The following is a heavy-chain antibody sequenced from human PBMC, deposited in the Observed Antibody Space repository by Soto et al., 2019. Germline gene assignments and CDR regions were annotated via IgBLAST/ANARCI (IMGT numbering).Heavy chain of an antibody. D-gene: IGHD3-22*01. Sequence: EVQLLESGGDLIQPGGSLRLSCAASGFTFNIYAMTWVRQAPGKGLEWVSAISRYGDFTYYADSVEGRFTISRDNSKNTLYLQMNSLRAEDTAVYYCANDRYLHHESRGSLFDNWGQGTLVTVSS. CDR3: ANDRYLHHESRGSLFDN. CDR1: GFTFNIYA. J-gene: IGHJ4*02. CDR2: ISRYGDFT. V-gene: IGHV3-23*01.